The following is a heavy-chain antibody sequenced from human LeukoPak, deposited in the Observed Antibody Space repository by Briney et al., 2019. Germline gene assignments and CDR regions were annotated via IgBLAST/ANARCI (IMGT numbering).Heavy chain of an antibody. V-gene: IGHV4-59*01. CDR3: ARLRYFDWLDTPAVFDY. J-gene: IGHJ4*02. CDR2: IYYSGST. D-gene: IGHD3-9*01. Sequence: PSETLSLTCTVSGGSISSYYWSWIRQPPGKGLEWIGYIYYSGSTNYNPSLKSRVTISVDTSKNRVSLKLSSVTAADTAVYYCARLRYFDWLDTPAVFDYWGQGTLVTVSS. CDR1: GGSISSYY.